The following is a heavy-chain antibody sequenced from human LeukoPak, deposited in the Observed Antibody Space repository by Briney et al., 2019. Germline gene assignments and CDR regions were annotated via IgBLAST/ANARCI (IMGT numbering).Heavy chain of an antibody. CDR1: GVSVTSCSYY. CDR3: AAVLTAYSSIDY. J-gene: IGHJ4*02. Sequence: AETLCLTCTVSGVSVTSCSYYWGWIRQPPGKGLEWIGCIFYTGSTNYNPSLKSRVTISVDTSKNKCSLKLSSVTAADTALYYCAAVLTAYSSIDYWGQGILVTVSS. D-gene: IGHD3-9*01. V-gene: IGHV4-61*01. CDR2: IFYTGST.